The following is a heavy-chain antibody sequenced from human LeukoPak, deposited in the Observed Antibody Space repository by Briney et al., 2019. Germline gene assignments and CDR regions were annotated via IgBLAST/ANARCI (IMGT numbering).Heavy chain of an antibody. V-gene: IGHV3-33*01. CDR3: ARVYCSGGSCYGPFDY. CDR1: GITFSSYG. Sequence: PGRSLRLSCAASGITFSSYGMHWVRQAPGKGLEWVAVIWNDGSNKYYADSVKGRFTISRDNSKNTLYLQMNSLRAEDTAVYYCARVYCSGGSCYGPFDYWGQGTLVTVSS. D-gene: IGHD2-15*01. J-gene: IGHJ4*02. CDR2: IWNDGSNK.